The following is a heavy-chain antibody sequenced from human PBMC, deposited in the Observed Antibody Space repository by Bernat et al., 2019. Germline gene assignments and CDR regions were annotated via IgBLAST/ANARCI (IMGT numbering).Heavy chain of an antibody. Sequence: QVQLVESGGGVVQPGRSLRLSCAASGFTFSSYAMHWVRQAPGKGLEWVAVISYDGSNKYYADSVKGRFTISRDNSKNTLYLQMYSLRPEDTAVYFCAREGLVATLDYWGQGTLVTVSS. V-gene: IGHV3-30*01. D-gene: IGHD5-12*01. CDR1: GFTFSSYA. J-gene: IGHJ4*02. CDR2: ISYDGSNK. CDR3: AREGLVATLDY.